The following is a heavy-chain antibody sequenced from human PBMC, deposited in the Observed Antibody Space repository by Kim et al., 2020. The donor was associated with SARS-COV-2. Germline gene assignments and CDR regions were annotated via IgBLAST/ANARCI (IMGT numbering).Heavy chain of an antibody. Sequence: SETLSLTCTVSGGSVSSGSYYWSWIRQPPGKGLEWIGYIYYSGSTNYNPSLKSRVTISVDTSKNQFSLKLSSVTAADTAVYYCARDRLTHDYGDHDAFDIWGQGTMVTVSS. CDR2: IYYSGST. CDR1: GGSVSSGSYY. CDR3: ARDRLTHDYGDHDAFDI. J-gene: IGHJ3*02. D-gene: IGHD4-17*01. V-gene: IGHV4-61*01.